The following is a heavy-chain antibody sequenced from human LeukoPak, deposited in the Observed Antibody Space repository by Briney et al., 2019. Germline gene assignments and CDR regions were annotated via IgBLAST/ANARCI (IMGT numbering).Heavy chain of an antibody. J-gene: IGHJ4*02. CDR2: ISWNSGSI. D-gene: IGHD6-13*01. Sequence: PGRSLRLSCAASGFTFDDYAMHWVRQAPGKGLEWVSGISWNSGSIGYADSVKGRFTISRDNAKNSLYLQMNSLRAEDTALYYCAKDQEPGIAAAGTFDYWGQGTLVTVSS. CDR3: AKDQEPGIAAAGTFDY. CDR1: GFTFDDYA. V-gene: IGHV3-9*01.